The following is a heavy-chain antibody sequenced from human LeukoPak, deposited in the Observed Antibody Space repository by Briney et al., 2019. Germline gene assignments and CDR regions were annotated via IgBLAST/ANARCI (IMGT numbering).Heavy chain of an antibody. J-gene: IGHJ3*02. Sequence: SETLSLTCTVSGGSINSDYWNWMRQPPGKGLEWMGYIYYSGSTNYNPSLKSRVTISLDTSKNQFSLRLSSVTAADTAVYYCARGPYGDYNDAFDIWGQGTMVTVSS. D-gene: IGHD4-17*01. V-gene: IGHV4-59*01. CDR3: ARGPYGDYNDAFDI. CDR2: IYYSGST. CDR1: GGSINSDY.